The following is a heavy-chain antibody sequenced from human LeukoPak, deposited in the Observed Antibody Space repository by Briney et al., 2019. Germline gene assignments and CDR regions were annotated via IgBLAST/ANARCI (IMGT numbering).Heavy chain of an antibody. V-gene: IGHV3-48*03. CDR1: GFTVSSYE. Sequence: GGSLRLSCAASGFTVSSYEMNWVRQAPGKGLEWVSYISSSGSTIYYADSVKGRFTISRDSAKNSLYLQMSSLSAEDTAVYYCARESSGNYYVGFDYWGQGTLVTVSS. CDR2: ISSSGSTI. D-gene: IGHD1-26*01. J-gene: IGHJ4*02. CDR3: ARESSGNYYVGFDY.